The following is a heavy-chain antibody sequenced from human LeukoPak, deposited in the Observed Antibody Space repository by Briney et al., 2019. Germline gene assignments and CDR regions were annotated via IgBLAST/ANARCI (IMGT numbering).Heavy chain of an antibody. Sequence: GGSLRLSCAASGLPFNAYWMTWVRQAPGKGLEWVANIRQDGDTKYYVGSVKGRFTISRDNAKNSLYLQMNSLRAEDTAVYYCARDFRGLDYWGQGTLVTVSS. V-gene: IGHV3-7*03. CDR1: GLPFNAYW. D-gene: IGHD3-16*01. J-gene: IGHJ4*02. CDR2: IRQDGDTK. CDR3: ARDFRGLDY.